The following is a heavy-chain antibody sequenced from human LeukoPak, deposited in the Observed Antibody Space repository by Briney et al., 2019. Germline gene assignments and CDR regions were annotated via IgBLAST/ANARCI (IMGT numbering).Heavy chain of an antibody. CDR2: MNPNSGNT. Sequence: ASVKVSCKASGYTFTSYDINWVRQATGQGLEWMGWMNPNSGNTGYAQKFQGRVTMTRNTSISTAYMELSSLRSEDTAVYYCARGGIVVVPAAQSIYYYYGMDVWGQGTTVTVSS. V-gene: IGHV1-8*01. D-gene: IGHD2-2*01. CDR1: GYTFTSYD. J-gene: IGHJ6*02. CDR3: ARGGIVVVPAAQSIYYYYGMDV.